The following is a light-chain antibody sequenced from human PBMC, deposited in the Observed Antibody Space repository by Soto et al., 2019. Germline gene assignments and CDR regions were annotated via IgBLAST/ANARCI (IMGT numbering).Light chain of an antibody. J-gene: IGKJ1*01. CDR3: QQRSNWPPT. CDR2: DAF. CDR1: QSVSSSS. Sequence: EIVLTQSPGTLSLSPGERATLSCRASQSVSSSSLAWYQQKPGQAPRLLISDAFNRATGIPARFSGSGSATDFTLTISSLEPEDFAVYYCQQRSNWPPTFGQGTKVDIK. V-gene: IGKV3-11*01.